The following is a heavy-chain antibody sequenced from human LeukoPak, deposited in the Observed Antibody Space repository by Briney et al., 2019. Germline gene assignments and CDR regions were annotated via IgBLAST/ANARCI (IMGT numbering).Heavy chain of an antibody. CDR3: ARLPDDILTGLA. CDR2: IYYSGST. J-gene: IGHJ4*02. Sequence: KPSETLSLTCTVSGGSISSYYWSWIRQPPGKGLEWIGYIYYSGSTNYNPSLESRVTISVDTSKNQFSLKLSSVTAADTAVYYCARLPDDILTGLAWGQGTLVTVSS. CDR1: GGSISSYY. V-gene: IGHV4-59*08. D-gene: IGHD3-9*01.